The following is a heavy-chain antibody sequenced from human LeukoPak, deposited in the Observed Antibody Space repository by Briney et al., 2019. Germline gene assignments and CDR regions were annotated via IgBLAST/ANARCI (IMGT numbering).Heavy chain of an antibody. CDR3: TRVTTNGYFEY. CDR1: GFTFSNFW. D-gene: IGHD1-1*01. J-gene: IGHJ4*02. V-gene: IGHV3-7*04. CDR2: INFDESAK. Sequence: GGSLRLSCAASGFTFSNFWMGWVRQAPGKGLEWVASINFDESAKHHVDSVKGRFTISRDNARNSMFLQMNSLRAEDTAVYFCTRVTTNGYFEYWGQGTLVTVSS.